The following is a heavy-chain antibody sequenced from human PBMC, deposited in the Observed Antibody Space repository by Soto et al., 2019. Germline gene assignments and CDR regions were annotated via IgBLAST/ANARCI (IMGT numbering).Heavy chain of an antibody. J-gene: IGHJ6*04. D-gene: IGHD3-10*01. Sequence: VQLVESGGGLVQPGGSLRLSCAASGFTLSGRSMHWVRHAPGKWLVWVSGIDNAGTDSTYAGSVKGRFTSSRDNAKNMLYLQMNSLRVEDTAVYYCARGWFGPDVWGKGTTVTVSS. CDR3: ARGWFGPDV. V-gene: IGHV3-74*01. CDR1: GFTLSGRS. CDR2: IDNAGTDS.